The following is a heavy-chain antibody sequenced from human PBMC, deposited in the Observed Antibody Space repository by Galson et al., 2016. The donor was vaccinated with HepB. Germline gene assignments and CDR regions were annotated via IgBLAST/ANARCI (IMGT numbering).Heavy chain of an antibody. CDR2: VFYNGGT. V-gene: IGHV4-59*01. J-gene: IGHJ4*02. D-gene: IGHD3-10*01. CDR3: ARGPYTSGIRNFVS. Sequence: SETLSLTCNVSGDSMRTYYWSWIRQSPGGTLEWIGYVFYNGGTVYNPSLKTRVTISVASSKTQFSLTLTSVTAADTALYYCARGPYTSGIRNFVSWGQGTLVTVSS. CDR1: GDSMRTYY.